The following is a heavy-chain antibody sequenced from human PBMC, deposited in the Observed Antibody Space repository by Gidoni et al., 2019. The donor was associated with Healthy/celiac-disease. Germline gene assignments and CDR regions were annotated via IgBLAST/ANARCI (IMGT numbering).Heavy chain of an antibody. CDR3: AKGGYYDSTGWFDP. V-gene: IGHV3-23*01. CDR2: ISGSGDST. Sequence: EVQLLEPGGGLVQPGGSLRLSCAASGPTFSSYARSWVRQAPGKGLEWVSAISGSGDSTYYANSVKGRFTISRDNSKNTLYLQMNSLRAGDTAVYYCAKGGYYDSTGWFDPWGQGTLVTVSS. J-gene: IGHJ5*02. D-gene: IGHD3-22*01. CDR1: GPTFSSYA.